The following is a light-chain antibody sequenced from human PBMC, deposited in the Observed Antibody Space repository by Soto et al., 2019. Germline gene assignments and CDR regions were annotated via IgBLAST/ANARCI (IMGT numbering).Light chain of an antibody. CDR3: YSYAGSNIWV. V-gene: IGLV2-8*01. CDR2: GVT. Sequence: QSALAQPPSASGSPGQSVTISCTGSGSDIGAYNFVSWYQQHPGKAPKLMIFGVTERPSGVPDRISGSKSGNTASLTVSGLQADDEAVYYCYSYAGSNIWVFGGGTKLTVL. CDR1: GSDIGAYNF. J-gene: IGLJ3*02.